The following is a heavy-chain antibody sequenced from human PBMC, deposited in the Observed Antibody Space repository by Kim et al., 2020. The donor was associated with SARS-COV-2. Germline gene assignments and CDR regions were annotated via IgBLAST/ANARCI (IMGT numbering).Heavy chain of an antibody. V-gene: IGHV3-48*03. CDR2: ISSSGSTI. J-gene: IGHJ6*03. D-gene: IGHD3-10*01. CDR3: ASSLGAMVRGNYMDV. Sequence: GGSLRLSCAASGFTVSSYEMNWVRQAPGKGPEWVSYISSSGSTIYYADSVKGRFTISRDNAKNSLYLQMKSLRAEDTAVYYCASSLGAMVRGNYMDVWGKGTTVTVSS. CDR1: GFTVSSYE.